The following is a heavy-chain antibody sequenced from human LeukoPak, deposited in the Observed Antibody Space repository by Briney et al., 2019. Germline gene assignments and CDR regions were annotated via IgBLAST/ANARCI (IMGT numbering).Heavy chain of an antibody. V-gene: IGHV3-30*18. CDR1: GFTFSSYV. J-gene: IGHJ4*02. CDR2: ISYDGSNK. D-gene: IGHD3-3*01. Sequence: GGSLRLSCAASGFTFSSYVMHWVRQAPGTGLEWVAVISYDGSNKYYADSVKGRFTISRDNSKNTLYLQMNSLRAEDTAVYYCAKDGSTIFGVGPLYWGQGTLVTVSS. CDR3: AKDGSTIFGVGPLY.